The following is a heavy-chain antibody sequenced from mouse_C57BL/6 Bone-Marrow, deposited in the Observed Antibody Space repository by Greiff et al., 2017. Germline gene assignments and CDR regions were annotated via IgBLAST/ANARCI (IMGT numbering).Heavy chain of an antibody. CDR3: ASSYSNYDFDY. CDR1: GFTFTDYY. D-gene: IGHD2-5*01. Sequence: EVMLVESGGGLVQPGGSLSLSCAASGFTFTDYYMSWVRQPPGKALEWLGFIRNKANGYTTEYSASVKGRFTISRDNSQSTLYLQMNALRAEDRATYYCASSYSNYDFDYWGQGTTLTVSS. V-gene: IGHV7-3*01. CDR2: IRNKANGYTT. J-gene: IGHJ2*01.